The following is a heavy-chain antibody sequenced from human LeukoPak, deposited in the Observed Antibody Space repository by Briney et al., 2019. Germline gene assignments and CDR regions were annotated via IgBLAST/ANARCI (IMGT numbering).Heavy chain of an antibody. CDR1: GGTFSSYA. V-gene: IGHV1-69*05. CDR2: IIPIFGTA. Sequence: SVKVSCKASGGTFSSYAISWVRQAPGQGLEWMGGIIPIFGTANYAQKFQGRVTITTDESTSTAYMELSSLRSEDTAVYYCARESADGYPINYYFDYWGQGTLVTVSS. J-gene: IGHJ4*02. D-gene: IGHD5-24*01. CDR3: ARESADGYPINYYFDY.